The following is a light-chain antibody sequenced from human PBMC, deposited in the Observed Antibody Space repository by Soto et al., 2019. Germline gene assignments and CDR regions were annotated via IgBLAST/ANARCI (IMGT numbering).Light chain of an antibody. CDR2: GAS. CDR1: QSASSSY. V-gene: IGKV3-20*01. CDR3: QQYGGSPLT. Sequence: EIVLTQSPGTLSLSPGERATLSCRASQSASSSYLAWYQQKPGQAPRLLICGASSRATGIPDRFSGSGSGTAFTLTISRLEPEDFAVYYCQQYGGSPLTFGGGTKVEIK. J-gene: IGKJ4*01.